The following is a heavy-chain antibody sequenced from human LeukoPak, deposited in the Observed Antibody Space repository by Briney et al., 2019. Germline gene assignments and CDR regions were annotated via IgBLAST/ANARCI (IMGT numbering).Heavy chain of an antibody. CDR1: GYTFGSNY. CDR2: INPSGGST. V-gene: IGHV1-46*01. J-gene: IGHJ4*02. Sequence: ASVKVSCKSSGYTFGSNYMHWVRQAPGQGLEWMGIINPSGGSTSYAQRFQGRVTMTRDTSISTAYMELSRLRSDDTAVYYCARGCGSTSCSDYWGQGTLVTVSS. CDR3: ARGCGSTSCSDY. D-gene: IGHD2-2*01.